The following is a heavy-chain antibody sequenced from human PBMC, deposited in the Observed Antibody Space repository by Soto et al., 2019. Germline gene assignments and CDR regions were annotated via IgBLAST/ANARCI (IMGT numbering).Heavy chain of an antibody. Sequence: GGSLRLSCAASGFTVSSNYMSWVRQAPGKGLEWVSVIYTGGSTYYADSVKGRFTISRDNSKNTLYLQMNSLRAEDTAVYYCASVETQRYYYGMDVWGQGTTITVSS. V-gene: IGHV3-66*01. CDR1: GFTVSSNY. CDR3: ASVETQRYYYGMDV. D-gene: IGHD2-15*01. CDR2: IYTGGST. J-gene: IGHJ6*02.